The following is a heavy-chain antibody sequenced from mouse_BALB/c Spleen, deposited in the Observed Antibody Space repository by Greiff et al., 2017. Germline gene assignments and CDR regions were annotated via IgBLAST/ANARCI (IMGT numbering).Heavy chain of an antibody. CDR2: IYPSDSYT. Sequence: QVQLKQPGAELVRPGASVKLSCKASGYTFTSYWINWVKQRPGQGLEWIGNIYPSDSYTNYNQKFKDKATLTVDKSSSTAYMQLSSPTSEDSAVYYCTREDGYDWFAYWGQGTLVTVSA. D-gene: IGHD2-2*01. V-gene: IGHV1-69*02. CDR1: GYTFTSYW. CDR3: TREDGYDWFAY. J-gene: IGHJ3*01.